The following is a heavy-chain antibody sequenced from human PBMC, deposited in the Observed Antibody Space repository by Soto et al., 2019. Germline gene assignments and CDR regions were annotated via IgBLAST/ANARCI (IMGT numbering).Heavy chain of an antibody. Sequence: GGSLRLSCVASGFTLGDSYMGWIRQAPGKGLEWISYISSSGSTIYYADSVKGRFTISRDNAKNSLYLQMNSLRAEDTAVYYCAIWYYYDSSGSDYWGQGTLVTVSS. CDR1: GFTLGDSY. J-gene: IGHJ4*02. V-gene: IGHV3-11*04. CDR3: AIWYYYDSSGSDY. D-gene: IGHD3-22*01. CDR2: ISSSGSTI.